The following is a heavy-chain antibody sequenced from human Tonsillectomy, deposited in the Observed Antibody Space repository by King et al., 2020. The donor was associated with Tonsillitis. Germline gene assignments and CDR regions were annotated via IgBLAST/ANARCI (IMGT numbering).Heavy chain of an antibody. CDR2: IYSGGATT. D-gene: IGHD4-17*01. Sequence: VQLVESGEGVVEPGGSLRLSCAASGFTFSSYAMNWVRQAPGKGLEWVSLIYSGGATTFYADSVKGRFTISRDNSKSTLYLQMNSLRAEDTAVYYCAKLNDDGDSAGGSDAFDVWGPGTLVTVSS. CDR1: GFTFSSYA. CDR3: AKLNDDGDSAGGSDAFDV. V-gene: IGHV3-23*03. J-gene: IGHJ3*01.